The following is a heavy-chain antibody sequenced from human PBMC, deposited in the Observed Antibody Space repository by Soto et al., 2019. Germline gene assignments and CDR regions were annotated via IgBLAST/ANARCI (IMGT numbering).Heavy chain of an antibody. Sequence: PSETLSLTCDVYGGSFSGYYWSWIRQPPGKGLEWNGEINHSGSTNYNPSLKSRVTISVDTSKTQFSLKLSDVTAADTAVYYCARVPPAQLIYGSGSYPSLGSFLAYWGQGTLVTVSS. D-gene: IGHD3-10*01. CDR2: INHSGST. CDR3: ARVPPAQLIYGSGSYPSLGSFLAY. J-gene: IGHJ4*02. V-gene: IGHV4-34*01. CDR1: GGSFSGYY.